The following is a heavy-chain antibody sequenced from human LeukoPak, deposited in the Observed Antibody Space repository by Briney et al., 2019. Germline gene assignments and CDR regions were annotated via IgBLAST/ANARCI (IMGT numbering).Heavy chain of an antibody. V-gene: IGHV3-7*01. CDR3: ARALVGQMYYYDSSGYYWYFDL. Sequence: GGSLRLSCAASGFTFSSYWMSWVRQAPGKGLEWVANIKQDGSEKYYVDSVKGRFTTSRDNAKNSLYLQMNSLRAEDTAVYYCARALVGQMYYYDSSGYYWYFDLWGRGTLVTVSS. J-gene: IGHJ2*01. CDR2: IKQDGSEK. D-gene: IGHD3-22*01. CDR1: GFTFSSYW.